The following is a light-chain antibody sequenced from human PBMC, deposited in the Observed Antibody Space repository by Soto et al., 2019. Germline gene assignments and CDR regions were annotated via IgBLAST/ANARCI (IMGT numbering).Light chain of an antibody. V-gene: IGLV2-8*01. CDR3: SSYAGGTNLV. CDR2: EVS. Sequence: QSALTQPPSASGAPGQSVPISCTGTSSDVGGHDYVSWYQQYPGKAPKLIIYEVSKRPSGVPDRFSGSKSVNTASLTVSGLQAEDEADYYCSSYAGGTNLVFGGGTKLTVL. J-gene: IGLJ2*01. CDR1: SSDVGGHDY.